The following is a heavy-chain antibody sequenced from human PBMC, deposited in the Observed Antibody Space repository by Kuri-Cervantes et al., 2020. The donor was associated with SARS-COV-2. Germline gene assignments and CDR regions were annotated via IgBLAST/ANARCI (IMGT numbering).Heavy chain of an antibody. CDR3: ARDSLAVAGTSVD. D-gene: IGHD6-19*01. Sequence: ASVKVSCKASGYTFTGYYMHWVRQAPGQGLEWMGWINPNSGGTNYAQKFQGWVTMTRDTSISTAYMELSRLRSDDTAVYYCARDSLAVAGTSVDWGQGTLVTVSS. CDR1: GYTFTGYY. CDR2: INPNSGGT. J-gene: IGHJ4*02. V-gene: IGHV1-2*04.